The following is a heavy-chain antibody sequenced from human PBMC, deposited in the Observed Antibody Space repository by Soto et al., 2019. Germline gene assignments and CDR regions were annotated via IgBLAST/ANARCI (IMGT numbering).Heavy chain of an antibody. CDR1: GFTFSSYA. V-gene: IGHV3-23*01. Sequence: PGGSLRLSCAASGFTFSSYAMSWVRQAPGKGLEWVSAISGSGGSTYYADSVKGRFTISRDNSKNTLYLQMNSLRAEDTAVYYCAKDLLEHYDFWSGYPAFFDYWGQGTLVTVS. D-gene: IGHD3-3*01. CDR2: ISGSGGST. CDR3: AKDLLEHYDFWSGYPAFFDY. J-gene: IGHJ4*02.